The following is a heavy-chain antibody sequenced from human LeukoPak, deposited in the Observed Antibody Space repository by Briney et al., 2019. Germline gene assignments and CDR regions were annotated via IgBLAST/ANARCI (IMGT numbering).Heavy chain of an antibody. CDR3: ARDTVLDY. J-gene: IGHJ4*02. Sequence: GGSLRLSCAASGFTFSSYGMHWVRQAPGKGLEWVAVIWYDGSNKNYADSVKGRFTISRDNSKNTLYLQMNSLRAEDTAAYYCARDTVLDYWGQGTLVTVSS. V-gene: IGHV3-33*01. CDR1: GFTFSSYG. D-gene: IGHD4-17*01. CDR2: IWYDGSNK.